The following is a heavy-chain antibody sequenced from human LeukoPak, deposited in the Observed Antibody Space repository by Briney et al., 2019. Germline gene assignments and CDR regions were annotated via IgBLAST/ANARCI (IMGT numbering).Heavy chain of an antibody. J-gene: IGHJ4*02. CDR2: ISGHNGNT. CDR1: GYTFTSYG. Sequence: ASVKVSCKASGYTFTSYGITWWRQAPGQGPEWMGWISGHNGNTNYAQKLQGRVTMTTDTSTSTAYMELRSLRSDDTAVYYCAVNDYNKNFDYWGQGTLVTVSS. CDR3: AVNDYNKNFDY. D-gene: IGHD4-11*01. V-gene: IGHV1-18*01.